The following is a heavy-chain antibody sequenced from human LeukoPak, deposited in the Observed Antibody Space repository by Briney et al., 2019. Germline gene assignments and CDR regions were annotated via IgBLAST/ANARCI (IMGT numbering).Heavy chain of an antibody. Sequence: SETLSLTCTVSGGSISSSSYYWGWIRQPPGKGLEWIGSIYYSGSTYYNPSLKSRVTISVDTSKNQFSLKLSSVTAADTAVYYCARLGDLDYWGQGTLVTVSP. CDR3: ARLGDLDY. CDR2: IYYSGST. D-gene: IGHD3-16*01. V-gene: IGHV4-39*01. J-gene: IGHJ4*02. CDR1: GGSISSSSYY.